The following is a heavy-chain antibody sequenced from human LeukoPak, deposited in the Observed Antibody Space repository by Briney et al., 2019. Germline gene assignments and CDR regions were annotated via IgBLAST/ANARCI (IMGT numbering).Heavy chain of an antibody. Sequence: SVKVSCKASGGTFSSYAISWVRQAPGQGLELMGGIIPIFGTANYAQKFQGRVTITADESTSTAYMELSSLRSEDTAVYYCARDPRTYYYDSSGYFDYWGQGTLVTVSS. V-gene: IGHV1-69*01. CDR2: IIPIFGTA. CDR1: GGTFSSYA. CDR3: ARDPRTYYYDSSGYFDY. D-gene: IGHD3-22*01. J-gene: IGHJ4*02.